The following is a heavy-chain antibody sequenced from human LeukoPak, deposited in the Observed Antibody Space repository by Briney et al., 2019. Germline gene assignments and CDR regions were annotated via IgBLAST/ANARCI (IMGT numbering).Heavy chain of an antibody. CDR3: APRRSGYSNGV. CDR2: IISSRTTI. D-gene: IGHD5-18*01. J-gene: IGHJ4*02. CDR1: GFTFTSYS. V-gene: IGHV3-48*01. Sequence: GRSLRPSCPASGFTFTSYSTNWVRQAPGKVLDWVSYIISSRTTIYYADSVKGRFTISTDNAKKPLYLQSNSVTADTTSLYYCAPRRSGYSNGVGGQGPLVTVPS.